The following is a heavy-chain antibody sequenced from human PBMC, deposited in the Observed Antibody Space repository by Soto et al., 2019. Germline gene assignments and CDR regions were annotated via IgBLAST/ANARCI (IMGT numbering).Heavy chain of an antibody. Sequence: QVQLVESGGGVVQPGRSLRLSCAASGFTFSSYAMHWVRQAPGKGLEWVAVISYDGSNKYYADSVKGRFTISRDNSKNTPDLQMNSLRAEDTAVYYCARVTVAKAAMVRGHFDYWGQGTLVTVSS. CDR3: ARVTVAKAAMVRGHFDY. J-gene: IGHJ4*02. D-gene: IGHD3-10*01. V-gene: IGHV3-30-3*01. CDR1: GFTFSSYA. CDR2: ISYDGSNK.